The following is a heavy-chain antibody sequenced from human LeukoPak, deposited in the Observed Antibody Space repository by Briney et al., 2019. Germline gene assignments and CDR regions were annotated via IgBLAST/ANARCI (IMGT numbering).Heavy chain of an antibody. D-gene: IGHD3-10*01. CDR2: IDTSGNT. J-gene: IGHJ5*02. CDR1: GGSISSYY. CDR3: ATNILVRDIINWFDP. Sequence: PSETLSLTCTVSGGSISSYYWSWIRQPAGKGLEWIGRIDTSGNTNYKPSLKSRVTMSVDTSKNQFSLKLSSVTAADTAVYYCATNILVRDIINWFDPWGQGTLVTASS. V-gene: IGHV4-4*07.